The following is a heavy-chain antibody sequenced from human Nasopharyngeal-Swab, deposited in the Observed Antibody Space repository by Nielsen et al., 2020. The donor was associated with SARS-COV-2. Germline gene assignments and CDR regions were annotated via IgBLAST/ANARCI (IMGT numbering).Heavy chain of an antibody. CDR2: IKQDGSEK. J-gene: IGHJ4*02. CDR3: ARNEAGSGSYWGFDY. Sequence: GESLRLSCAASGFTFSSYWMSWVRQAPGKGLEWVANIKQDGSEKYYVDSVKGRFTISRDNAKNSLYLQMNSLRAEDTAVYYCARNEAGSGSYWGFDYWGQGTLVTVSS. CDR1: GFTFSSYW. D-gene: IGHD3-10*01. V-gene: IGHV3-7*01.